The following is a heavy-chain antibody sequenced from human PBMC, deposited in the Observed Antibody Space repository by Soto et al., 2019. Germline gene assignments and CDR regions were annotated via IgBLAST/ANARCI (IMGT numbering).Heavy chain of an antibody. V-gene: IGHV4-34*01. J-gene: IGHJ3*02. Sequence: QVQLQQWGAGLLKPSETLSLTCAVYGGSFSGYYWSWIRQPPGKGLEWIGEINHSGSTNYNPSLKSRVTISVDTSKNQFSLKLSSVTAADTAVYYCARGVKYYGSGSYYNGGFAFDIWGQGTMVTVSS. CDR2: INHSGST. CDR3: ARGVKYYGSGSYYNGGFAFDI. CDR1: GGSFSGYY. D-gene: IGHD3-10*01.